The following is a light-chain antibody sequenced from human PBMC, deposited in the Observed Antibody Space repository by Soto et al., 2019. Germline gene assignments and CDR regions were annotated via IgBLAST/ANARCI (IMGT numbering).Light chain of an antibody. J-gene: IGKJ1*01. CDR3: MQASQLRT. V-gene: IGKV2-24*01. Sequence: IVLPQTPLSSAVTLGQPASFSCESSESLVHSDGKTYLGWLHLRPGQPPRLLIYQISKRPPGVPDRFSGSGAGTNFTLKISRVEPEDVGMFYCMQASQLRTCGQGTKVEIK. CDR1: ESLVHSDGKTY. CDR2: QIS.